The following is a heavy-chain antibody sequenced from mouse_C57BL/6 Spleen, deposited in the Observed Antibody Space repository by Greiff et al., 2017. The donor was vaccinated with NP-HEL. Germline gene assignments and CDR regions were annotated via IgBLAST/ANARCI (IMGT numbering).Heavy chain of an antibody. CDR1: GYTFTDYN. V-gene: IGHV1-18*01. CDR3: ARRGPYDGYYGWFAY. J-gene: IGHJ3*01. Sequence: VQLKQSGPELVKPGASVKIPCKASGYTFTDYNMDWVKQSHGQSLEWIGDINPNNGGTIYNQKFKGKATLTVDKSSSTAYMELRSLTSEDTAVYYCARRGPYDGYYGWFAYWGQGTLVTVAA. CDR2: INPNNGGT. D-gene: IGHD2-3*01.